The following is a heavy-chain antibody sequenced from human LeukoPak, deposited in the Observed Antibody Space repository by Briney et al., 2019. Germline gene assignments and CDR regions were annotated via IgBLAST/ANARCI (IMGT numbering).Heavy chain of an antibody. Sequence: LSLTCAVYGGSFSGYYWSWIRQPPGKGLEWVSYISSSSSTIYYADSVKGRFTISRDNAKNSLYLQMNSLRAEDTAVYYCARDIVATISYYYYGMDVWGQGTTVTVSS. CDR2: ISSSSSTI. CDR3: ARDIVATISYYYYGMDV. D-gene: IGHD5-12*01. CDR1: GGSFSGYY. J-gene: IGHJ6*02. V-gene: IGHV3-11*04.